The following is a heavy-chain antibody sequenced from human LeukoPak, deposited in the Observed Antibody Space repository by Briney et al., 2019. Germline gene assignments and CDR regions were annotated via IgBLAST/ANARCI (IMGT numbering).Heavy chain of an antibody. J-gene: IGHJ5*02. V-gene: IGHV4-38-2*02. D-gene: IGHD6-19*01. Sequence: SETLSLTCAVSGYSISSGYYWGWIRQPPGKGLEWIGTIYHSGSIYYNPSLKSRVTISLDTSKNQFSLKLRSVTAADTAIYYRARDRPLLSGWSWFDPWGQGTLVTVSS. CDR1: GYSISSGYY. CDR3: ARDRPLLSGWSWFDP. CDR2: IYHSGSI.